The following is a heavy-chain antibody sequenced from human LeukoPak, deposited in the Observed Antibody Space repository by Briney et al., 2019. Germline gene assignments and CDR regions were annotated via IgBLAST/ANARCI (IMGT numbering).Heavy chain of an antibody. CDR1: GFTFSSYW. CDR2: INSDGSIT. J-gene: IGHJ4*02. D-gene: IGHD6-19*01. V-gene: IGHV3-74*01. CDR3: AKDKPESSGWYPYFDY. Sequence: PGGSLRLSCAASGFTFSSYWMHWVRQAPGKGLVWVSRINSDGSITSYADSVKGRFTISRDNSKNTLYLEMNSLRVEDTAVYYCAKDKPESSGWYPYFDYWGQGTLVTVSS.